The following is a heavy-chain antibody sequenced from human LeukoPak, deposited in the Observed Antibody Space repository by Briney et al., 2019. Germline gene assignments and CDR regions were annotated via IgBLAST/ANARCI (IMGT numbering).Heavy chain of an antibody. V-gene: IGHV3-7*01. D-gene: IGHD3-16*01. Sequence: PGGSLRLSCAASGFTFSNYWMSWVRQAPGKGLEWVANIKQDGGEKYYVDSVKGRFITSRDSSKNSLYLQMNSLRAEDTAVYYCVRDGGPYYFDCWGQGTLVTVSS. CDR2: IKQDGGEK. CDR3: VRDGGPYYFDC. J-gene: IGHJ4*02. CDR1: GFTFSNYW.